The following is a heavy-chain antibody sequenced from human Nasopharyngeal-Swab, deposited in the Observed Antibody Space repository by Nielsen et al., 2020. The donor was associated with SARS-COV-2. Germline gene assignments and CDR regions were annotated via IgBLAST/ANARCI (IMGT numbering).Heavy chain of an antibody. Sequence: GESLKISCAASGFTFSSYDMHWVRQATGKGLEWVSAIGTAGDTYYPGSVKGRFTISRENAKNSLYLQMNSLRAGDPAVYYCARGGTYYYDSSNDDFDIWGQGTMVTVSS. D-gene: IGHD3-22*01. V-gene: IGHV3-13*01. J-gene: IGHJ3*02. CDR2: IGTAGDT. CDR3: ARGGTYYYDSSNDDFDI. CDR1: GFTFSSYD.